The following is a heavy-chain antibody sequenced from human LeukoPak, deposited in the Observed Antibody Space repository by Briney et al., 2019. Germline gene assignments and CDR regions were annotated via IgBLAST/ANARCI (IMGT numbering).Heavy chain of an antibody. CDR3: ARDVNRGYCSSGTCYPDY. V-gene: IGHV3-33*01. D-gene: IGHD2-15*01. CDR1: GFTFRNYG. J-gene: IGHJ4*02. Sequence: GGSLRLSCAASGFTFRNYGLHWVRRAPGKGLEWVALIWYDGSNQYYTDSVRGRFTISRVNSKNTLYLQMNSLRAEDTAIYYCARDVNRGYCSSGTCYPDYWGQGTLVTVSS. CDR2: IWYDGSNQ.